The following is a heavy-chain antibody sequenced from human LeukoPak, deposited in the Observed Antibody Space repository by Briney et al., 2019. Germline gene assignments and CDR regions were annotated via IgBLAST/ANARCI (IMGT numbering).Heavy chain of an antibody. CDR2: INWNGGST. J-gene: IGHJ4*02. V-gene: IGHV3-20*04. CDR1: GFTFDDYG. Sequence: PGGSLRLSCAASGFTFDDYGMSWVRHAPGKGLEWVSGINWNGGSTGYADSVKGRFTISRDTAKNSLYLQMNSLRAEDTAVYYCARVAVITAAGTYDYWGQGTLVTVSS. CDR3: ARVAVITAAGTYDY. D-gene: IGHD6-13*01.